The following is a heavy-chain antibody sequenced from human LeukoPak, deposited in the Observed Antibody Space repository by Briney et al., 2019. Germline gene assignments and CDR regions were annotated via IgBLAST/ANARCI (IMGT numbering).Heavy chain of an antibody. Sequence: SETLSLTCAVYGGSFSGYYWSWIRQPPGKGLEWIGEINHCGSTNYNPSLKSRVTISVDTSKNQFSLKLSSVTAADTAVYYCARVGYGSGSRVDYWGQGTLVTVSS. CDR2: INHCGST. D-gene: IGHD3-10*01. V-gene: IGHV4-34*01. CDR1: GGSFSGYY. J-gene: IGHJ4*02. CDR3: ARVGYGSGSRVDY.